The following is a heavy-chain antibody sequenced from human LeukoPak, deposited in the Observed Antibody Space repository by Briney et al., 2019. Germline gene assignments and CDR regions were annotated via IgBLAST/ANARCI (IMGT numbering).Heavy chain of an antibody. CDR2: ISGRGNYI. Sequence: PGGTLRLSCAASGFTFSSHNMNWVRLAPGKGLAWVSSISGRGNYIFYADSVKGRFTISRDSAKNSLSLQMNSLRAEDTAVYYCAKDQGFDYYDSSGYYLDYWGQGTLVTVSS. CDR1: GFTFSSHN. D-gene: IGHD3-22*01. J-gene: IGHJ4*02. CDR3: AKDQGFDYYDSSGYYLDY. V-gene: IGHV3-21*01.